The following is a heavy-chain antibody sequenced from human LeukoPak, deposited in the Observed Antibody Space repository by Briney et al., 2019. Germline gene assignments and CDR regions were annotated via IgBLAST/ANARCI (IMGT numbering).Heavy chain of an antibody. J-gene: IGHJ4*02. CDR2: INPNSGGT. CDR1: GYTFTGHY. CDR3: ARSHIVVVPAAPPDY. V-gene: IGHV1-2*02. D-gene: IGHD2-2*01. Sequence: ASVKVSCKASGYTFTGHYMHWVRQAPGQGLEWMGWINPNSGGTNYAQKFQGRVTMTRDTSISTAYMELSRLRSDDTAVYYCARSHIVVVPAAPPDYWGQGTLVTVSS.